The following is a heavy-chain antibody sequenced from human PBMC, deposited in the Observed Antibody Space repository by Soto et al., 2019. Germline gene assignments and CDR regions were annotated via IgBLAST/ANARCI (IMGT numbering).Heavy chain of an antibody. CDR2: ISGSGGST. CDR1: GFTFSSYA. V-gene: IGHV3-23*01. Sequence: SLRLSCAASGFTFSSYAMSWVRQAPGKGLEWVSAISGSGGSTYYADSVKGRFTISRDNSKNTLYLQMNSLRAEDTAVYYCAGSDDYELKYYYYGMDVWGQGTTVTVSS. J-gene: IGHJ6*02. CDR3: AGSDDYELKYYYYGMDV. D-gene: IGHD4-17*01.